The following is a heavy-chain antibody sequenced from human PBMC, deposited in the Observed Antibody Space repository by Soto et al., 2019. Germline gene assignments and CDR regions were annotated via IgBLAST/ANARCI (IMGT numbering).Heavy chain of an antibody. D-gene: IGHD3-16*01. CDR1: GGSFRGYC. J-gene: IGHJ4*02. Sequence: PSETLSLTCAVSGGSFRGYCWSCIRQSPDKGLEWIVEINDSGSTYYNPSFKSRLTISVDTSNSQISLRLTAVTAADSAVYYCQGGDFWGQGTRVTVSS. CDR2: INDSGST. CDR3: QGGDF. V-gene: IGHV4-34*01.